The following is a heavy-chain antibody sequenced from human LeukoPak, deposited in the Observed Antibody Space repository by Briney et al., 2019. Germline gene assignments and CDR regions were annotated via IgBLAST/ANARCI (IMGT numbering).Heavy chain of an antibody. D-gene: IGHD3-22*01. Sequence: PGGSLRLSCAVSGFTFSSYSMNWVRRAPGKGLEWVSYISSSSSTIYYADSVKGRFTISRDNARNSLYLQMNSLRAEDTAVYYCAMYSSANAREFQGWGQGTLVTVSS. V-gene: IGHV3-48*04. CDR3: AMYSSANAREFQG. CDR2: ISSSSSTI. CDR1: GFTFSSYS. J-gene: IGHJ1*01.